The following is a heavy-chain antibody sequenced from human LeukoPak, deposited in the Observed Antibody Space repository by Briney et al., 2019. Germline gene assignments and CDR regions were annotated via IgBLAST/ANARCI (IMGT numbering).Heavy chain of an antibody. Sequence: PGGSLRLSCAASGFSFSTYVMHWVRQAPGKGLEWVAVIRYDGNNKYYGDSVRGRFTTSRDNAKNTLYLQMKSLRADDTAVYYCARDLVGYSYGMDVWGQGTTVIVSS. CDR2: IRYDGNNK. V-gene: IGHV3-33*01. J-gene: IGHJ6*02. CDR3: ARDLVGYSYGMDV. CDR1: GFSFSTYV. D-gene: IGHD1-26*01.